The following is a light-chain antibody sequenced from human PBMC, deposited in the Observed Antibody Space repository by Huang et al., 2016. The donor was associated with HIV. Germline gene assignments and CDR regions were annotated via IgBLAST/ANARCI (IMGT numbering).Light chain of an antibody. Sequence: DTVMTQTPATLSVSPGARATLSCRASQSVGSKLAWFQQKPGQAPRLLIHGASTRATGIPARFSGSGSGTEFTLTISSLQSEDFAVYYCQQYNNWPYTFGQGTKLDIK. CDR2: GAS. V-gene: IGKV3-15*01. J-gene: IGKJ2*01. CDR1: QSVGSK. CDR3: QQYNNWPYT.